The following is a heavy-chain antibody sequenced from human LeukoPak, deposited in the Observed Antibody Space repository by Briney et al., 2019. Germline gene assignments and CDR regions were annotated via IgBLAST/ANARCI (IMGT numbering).Heavy chain of an antibody. J-gene: IGHJ4*02. Sequence: SETLSLTCAVHGGSFSGYYWSWIRQPPGKGLEWIGEINHSGSTNYNPSLKSRVTISVDTSKNQFSLKLSSVTAADTAVYYCARGRDFWSGYYNDYWGQGTLVTVSS. CDR1: GGSFSGYY. CDR3: ARGRDFWSGYYNDY. D-gene: IGHD3-3*01. V-gene: IGHV4-34*01. CDR2: INHSGST.